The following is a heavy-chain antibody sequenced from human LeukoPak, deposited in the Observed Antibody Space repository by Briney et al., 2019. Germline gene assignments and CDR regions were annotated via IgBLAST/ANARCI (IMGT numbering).Heavy chain of an antibody. J-gene: IGHJ6*02. CDR1: GFTLSDYF. V-gene: IGHV3-11*06. Sequence: GGSLRLSCASSGFTLSDYFMSWIRQAPGKGLEWVSYISSSSSYIYYADSVKGRFTISRDNAKNSLYLQMNSLRAEDTAVYYCARVTGTTVTTEDGMDVWGQGTTVTVSS. D-gene: IGHD4-17*01. CDR3: ARVTGTTVTTEDGMDV. CDR2: ISSSSSYI.